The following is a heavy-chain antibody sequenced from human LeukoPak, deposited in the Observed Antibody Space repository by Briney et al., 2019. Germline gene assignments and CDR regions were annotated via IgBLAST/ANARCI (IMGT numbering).Heavy chain of an antibody. CDR3: AREGGFYRPLDY. Sequence: SGTLSLACGVSGGSVTSTNWWTWVRQPPGKGLEWIGEVHLDGRTNYNPSLKSRLTMSVNLSENHISLKLTSVTAADTAVYYCAREGGFYRPLDYSGQGTLVTVSS. CDR2: VHLDGRT. V-gene: IGHV4-4*02. J-gene: IGHJ4*02. CDR1: GGSVTSTNW. D-gene: IGHD3-3*01.